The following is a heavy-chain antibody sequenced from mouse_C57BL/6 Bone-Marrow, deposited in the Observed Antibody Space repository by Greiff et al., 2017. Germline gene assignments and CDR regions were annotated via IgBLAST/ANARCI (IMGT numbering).Heavy chain of an antibody. CDR2: IYPGSGST. CDR3: ARSGLLLDY. V-gene: IGHV1-55*01. Sequence: QVQLKQPGAELVKPGASVKMSCKASGYTFTSYWITWVKQRPGQGLEWIGDIYPGSGSTNYNEKFKSKATLTVDTSSITAYMQLSSLTSADSAVLYCARSGLLLDYWGQGTTLTVSS. D-gene: IGHD2-3*01. CDR1: GYTFTSYW. J-gene: IGHJ2*01.